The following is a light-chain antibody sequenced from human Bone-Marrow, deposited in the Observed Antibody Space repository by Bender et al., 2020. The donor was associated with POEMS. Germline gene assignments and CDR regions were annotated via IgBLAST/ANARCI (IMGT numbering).Light chain of an antibody. CDR1: NLGNKY. J-gene: IGLJ2*01. CDR2: QNN. Sequence: SYVLTQQSSVSVSPGQTASITCSGENLGNKYACWYQQKPGQSPVLVIYQNNNRPSGVPERFSGSNSGNTATLTISGTQAMDEADYYCQAWDTSTAWGVFGGGTKLTVL. V-gene: IGLV3-1*01. CDR3: QAWDTSTAWGV.